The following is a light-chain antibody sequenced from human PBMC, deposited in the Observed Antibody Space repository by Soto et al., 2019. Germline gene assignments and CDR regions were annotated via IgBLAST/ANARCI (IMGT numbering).Light chain of an antibody. CDR3: QQYRDLPQT. V-gene: IGKV3-20*01. CDR1: QSVRSNY. CDR2: NSS. J-gene: IGKJ1*01. Sequence: ETVLTQFPGTLSLSPGERATLSCRASQSVRSNYLAWYQQKPGQAPRLLIYNSSTRATGIPDRFSGSGSGTDFTLTISRLEPEDFALYYCQQYRDLPQTFGQGTKVEMK.